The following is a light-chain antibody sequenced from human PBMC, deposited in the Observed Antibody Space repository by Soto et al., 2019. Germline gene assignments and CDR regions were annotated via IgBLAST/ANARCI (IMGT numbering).Light chain of an antibody. J-gene: IGKJ1*01. CDR2: KAS. CDR1: QSISSL. Sequence: DIQRTQSPSTLSASVGDRVTITCRASQSISSLLAWFQQKPGKAPEILIYKASSLESGVPSRFSGSGSGTEFTLTISSLQPDDFATYYCLQYYDYRTFGQGTKVDTK. V-gene: IGKV1-5*03. CDR3: LQYYDYRT.